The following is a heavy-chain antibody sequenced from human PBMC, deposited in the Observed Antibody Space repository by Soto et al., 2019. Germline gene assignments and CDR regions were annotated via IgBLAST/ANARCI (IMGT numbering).Heavy chain of an antibody. D-gene: IGHD1-26*01. V-gene: IGHV3-23*01. J-gene: IGHJ6*02. Sequence: EVQLLESGGGLVQPGGSLRLSCAASGFSFSSCAMNWVRQAPGKGLEWVSGISGSGGRTYYADSVEGRFTISRYNSKNTLFLQMNSLRAEDTAVYFCGGAGPGDYYYYAMDVWGQGTTVTVSS. CDR2: ISGSGGRT. CDR1: GFSFSSCA. CDR3: GGAGPGDYYYYAMDV.